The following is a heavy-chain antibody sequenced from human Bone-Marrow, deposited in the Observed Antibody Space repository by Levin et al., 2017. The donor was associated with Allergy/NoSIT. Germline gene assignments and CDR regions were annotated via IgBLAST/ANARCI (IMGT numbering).Heavy chain of an antibody. CDR2: IWYDGSNK. J-gene: IGHJ3*02. CDR1: GFTFSSYG. Sequence: GGSLRLSCAASGFTFSSYGMHWVRQAPGKGLEWVALIWYDGSNKYYADSVKGRFTISRDNSRNTVDLQMNGLRDEDTALYFCAREGVGDCTSTSCYSNGFDNWGQGTMVTVSS. CDR3: AREGVGDCTSTSCYSNGFDN. V-gene: IGHV3-33*01. D-gene: IGHD2-2*01.